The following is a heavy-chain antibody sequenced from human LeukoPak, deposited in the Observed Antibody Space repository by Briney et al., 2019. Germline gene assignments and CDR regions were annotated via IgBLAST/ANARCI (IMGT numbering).Heavy chain of an antibody. CDR2: MNPNSGNT. CDR1: GYTFTSYD. Sequence: ASVKVSCKASGYTFTSYDINWVRQATGQGLEWMGWMNPNSGNTGYAQKFQGRVTITRNTAISTAYMELSSLRSEDTAVYYCARDSDSSGYYEAFDIWGQGTMVTVSS. D-gene: IGHD3-22*01. J-gene: IGHJ3*02. V-gene: IGHV1-8*03. CDR3: ARDSDSSGYYEAFDI.